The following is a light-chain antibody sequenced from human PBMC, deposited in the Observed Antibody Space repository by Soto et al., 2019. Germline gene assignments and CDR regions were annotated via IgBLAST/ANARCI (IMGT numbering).Light chain of an antibody. CDR2: RAS. V-gene: IGKV1-5*03. CDR3: QQYDNYSRT. J-gene: IGKJ1*01. CDR1: HSISNW. Sequence: DIPMTQSPSTLSASVGDRVTITCRASHSISNWLAWYQQKPGKAPKLLIYRASNLEGGVSSRFSGSGSGTEFTLTISSLQPDDFATYYCQQYDNYSRTFGQGTKVDI.